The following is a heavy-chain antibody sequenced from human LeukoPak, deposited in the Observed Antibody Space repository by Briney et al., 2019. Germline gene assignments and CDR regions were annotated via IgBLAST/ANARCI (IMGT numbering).Heavy chain of an antibody. Sequence: PGRSLRLSCAASKFTFSHFGMHWVRQAPGKGLEWVAVTWNDGSNQYYAESVKGRFTVSRDNSQNMVYLQMNSLRPEDTAVYYCAKDAQRGFDYSNSLENWGQGTLVTVSS. J-gene: IGHJ4*02. D-gene: IGHD4-11*01. V-gene: IGHV3-33*06. CDR1: KFTFSHFG. CDR3: AKDAQRGFDYSNSLEN. CDR2: TWNDGSNQ.